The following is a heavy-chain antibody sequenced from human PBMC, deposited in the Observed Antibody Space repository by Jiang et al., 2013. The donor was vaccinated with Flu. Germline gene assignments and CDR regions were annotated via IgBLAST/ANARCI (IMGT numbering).Heavy chain of an antibody. CDR3: ARDGSGSGWYVVY. Sequence: GLVQPGGSLRLSCAASGFTFSSYWMSWVRQAPGKGLEWVANIKQDGSEKYYVDSVKGRFTISRDNAKNSLYLQMNSLRAEDTAVYYCARDGSGSGWYVVYWGQGTLVTVSS. CDR1: GFTFSSYW. CDR2: IKQDGSEK. D-gene: IGHD6-19*01. V-gene: IGHV3-7*01. J-gene: IGHJ4*02.